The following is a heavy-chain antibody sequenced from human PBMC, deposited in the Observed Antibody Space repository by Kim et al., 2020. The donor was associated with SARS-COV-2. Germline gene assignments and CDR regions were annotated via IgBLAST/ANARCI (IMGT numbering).Heavy chain of an antibody. D-gene: IGHD6-13*01. CDR2: ISGSGGST. V-gene: IGHV3-23*01. CDR1: GFTFSSYA. Sequence: GGSLRLSCAASGFTFSSYAMSWVRQAPGKGLEWVSAISGSGGSTYYADSVKGRFTISRDNSKNTLYLQMNSLRAEDTAVYYCANAHEGEQQLVTPADYWGQGTLVTVSS. CDR3: ANAHEGEQQLVTPADY. J-gene: IGHJ4*02.